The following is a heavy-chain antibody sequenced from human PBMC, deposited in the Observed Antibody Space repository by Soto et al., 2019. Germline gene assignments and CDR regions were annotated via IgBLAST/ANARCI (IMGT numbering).Heavy chain of an antibody. CDR3: AKDIRERYCSGGSCYPGAFDI. CDR1: GFTFSGYA. J-gene: IGHJ3*02. Sequence: GGSLRLSCAASGFTFSGYAMNWVRQAPGKGLEWVSAISGNSGSTGYADSVKGRFTISRDNAKNTLYLQMNSLRAEDTALYYCAKDIRERYCSGGSCYPGAFDIWGQGTMVTVSS. CDR2: ISGNSGST. V-gene: IGHV3-9*01. D-gene: IGHD2-15*01.